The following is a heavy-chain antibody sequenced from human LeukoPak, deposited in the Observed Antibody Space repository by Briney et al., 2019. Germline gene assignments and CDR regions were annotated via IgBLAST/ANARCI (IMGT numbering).Heavy chain of an antibody. D-gene: IGHD2-2*01. V-gene: IGHV3-23*01. CDR1: GFTFSNYA. CDR3: AKGRSGYCSSSSCQDNFDY. J-gene: IGHJ4*02. CDR2: ISGSGTNT. Sequence: PGGSLRLSCAASGFTFSNYAINWVRQAPGKGLEWVSTISGSGTNTYYADSVKGRFTISRDNSKNTLYLQMSSLRADDAAVYYCAKGRSGYCSSSSCQDNFDYWGQGAPVTVSS.